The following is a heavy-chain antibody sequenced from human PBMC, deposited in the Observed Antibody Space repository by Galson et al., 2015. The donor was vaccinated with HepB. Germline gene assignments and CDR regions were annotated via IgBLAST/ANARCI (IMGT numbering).Heavy chain of an antibody. CDR3: ARAWIQLWEFDY. CDR2: ISSSSSYI. D-gene: IGHD5-18*01. CDR1: GFTFSSYS. J-gene: IGHJ4*02. Sequence: SLRLSCAASGFTFSSYSMNWVRQAPGKGLEWVSSISSSSSYIYYADSVKGRFTISRDNAKNSLYLQMNSLRAVDTAVYYCARAWIQLWEFDYWGQGTLVTVSS. V-gene: IGHV3-21*01.